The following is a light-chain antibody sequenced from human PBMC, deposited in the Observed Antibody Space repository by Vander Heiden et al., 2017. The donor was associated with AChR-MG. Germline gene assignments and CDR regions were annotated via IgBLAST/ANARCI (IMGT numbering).Light chain of an antibody. CDR2: AAS. CDR3: QQSYSTPPT. J-gene: IGKJ4*01. V-gene: IGKV1-39*01. CDR1: QSISSY. Sequence: DIQMTQSPSSLSASVGDTVTITCRASQSISSYLNWYQQKPGKAPKLLMYAASSLQSGVPSRFSGSGSGTDFTLTSSSLQPEDFATYYCQQSYSTPPTFGGGTKVEIK.